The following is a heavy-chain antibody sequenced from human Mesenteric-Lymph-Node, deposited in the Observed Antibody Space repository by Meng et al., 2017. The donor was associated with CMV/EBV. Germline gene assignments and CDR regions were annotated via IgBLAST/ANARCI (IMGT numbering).Heavy chain of an antibody. CDR3: AKDRIQGYSYGYPSASYFDY. J-gene: IGHJ4*02. V-gene: IGHV3-30*18. CDR1: GFTFSRYV. CDR2: ISNDGSNK. Sequence: GESLKISCAASGFTFSRYVMHWVRQAPGKGLEWVAVISNDGSNKYYADSVKGRFTISRDNSKNTLYLQMNSLRAEDTAVYYCAKDRIQGYSYGYPSASYFDYWGQGTLVTVSS. D-gene: IGHD5-18*01.